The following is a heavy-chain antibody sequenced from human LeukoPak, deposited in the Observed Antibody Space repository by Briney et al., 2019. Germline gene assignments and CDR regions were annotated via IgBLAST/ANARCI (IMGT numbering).Heavy chain of an antibody. D-gene: IGHD2-2*01. V-gene: IGHV1-18*03. Sequence: GASVKVSCKASGYTFTSYGISWVRQAPGQGLEWMGWINPYNGNTNYAQKLQGRVTMTTDTSTSTAYMDPRSLKSDDMAVYYCAVTSGYCSSTSCSYFDYWGQGTLVTVSS. CDR3: AVTSGYCSSTSCSYFDY. CDR1: GYTFTSYG. CDR2: INPYNGNT. J-gene: IGHJ4*02.